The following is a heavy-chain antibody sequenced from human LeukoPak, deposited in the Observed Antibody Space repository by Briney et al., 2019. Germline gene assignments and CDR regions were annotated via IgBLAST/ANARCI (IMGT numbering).Heavy chain of an antibody. CDR1: GYTFTGYY. Sequence: ASVKVSCKASGYTFTGYYMHWVRQAPGQGLEWMGWINPKIGGTNYAQKFQCRVTMTRDTYISTAYMDLRRLRSDVTAVYYCAREIGSGSFLDNWGQGTLVTVSS. CDR3: AREIGSGSFLDN. CDR2: INPKIGGT. J-gene: IGHJ4*02. D-gene: IGHD3-10*01. V-gene: IGHV1-2*02.